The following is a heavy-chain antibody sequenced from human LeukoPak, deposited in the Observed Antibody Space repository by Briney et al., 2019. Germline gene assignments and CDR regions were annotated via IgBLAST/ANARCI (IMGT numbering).Heavy chain of an antibody. CDR1: GFTFSIYA. CDR3: ARDRGGSGWYYFDY. V-gene: IGHV3-30-3*01. CDR2: ISYNGTNE. J-gene: IGHJ4*02. D-gene: IGHD6-19*01. Sequence: GGSLRLSCSASGFTFSIYAIHWVRQAPGKGLEWVAGISYNGTNEYYPDSLKGRFTISRDNSKNTLYLQMNSLRAEDTALYYCARDRGGSGWYYFDYWGQGTLVTVSS.